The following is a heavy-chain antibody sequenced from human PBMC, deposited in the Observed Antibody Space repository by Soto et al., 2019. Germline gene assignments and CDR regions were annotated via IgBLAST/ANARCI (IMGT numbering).Heavy chain of an antibody. CDR1: GFTFSSYA. CDR3: ARDPLSSSWSYFDY. D-gene: IGHD6-13*01. V-gene: IGHV3-30-3*01. CDR2: ISYDGSNK. J-gene: IGHJ4*02. Sequence: QVQLVESGGGVVQPGRSLRLSCAASGFTFSSYAMNWVRQAPGKGLEWVAVISYDGSNKYYADSVKGRFTISRDNSKKTLYLQMNSLRAEDTAVYYCARDPLSSSWSYFDYWGQGTLVTVSS.